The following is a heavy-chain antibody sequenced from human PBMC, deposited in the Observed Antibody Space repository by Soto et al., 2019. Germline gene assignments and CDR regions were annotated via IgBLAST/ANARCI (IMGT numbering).Heavy chain of an antibody. CDR1: GFTFSSYS. Sequence: EVQLVESGGGLIQPGGSLRLSCAASGFTFSSYSMNWVRQAPGKGLEGISYISSSDINIYYADSVKGRFTISREISKNSPYLQMNSLRAEDTAVYYCARDYGDYVPRNDYWGQGTLVTVSS. V-gene: IGHV3-48*01. J-gene: IGHJ4*02. CDR3: ARDYGDYVPRNDY. CDR2: ISSSDINI. D-gene: IGHD4-17*01.